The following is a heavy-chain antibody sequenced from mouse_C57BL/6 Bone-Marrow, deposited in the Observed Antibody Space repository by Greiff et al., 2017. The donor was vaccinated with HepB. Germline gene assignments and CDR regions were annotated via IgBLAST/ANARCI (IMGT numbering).Heavy chain of an antibody. CDR3: ARRGGWLLRFAY. CDR2: IYPRSGNT. J-gene: IGHJ3*01. V-gene: IGHV1-81*01. Sequence: VQLQQSGAELARPGASVKLSCTASGYTFTSYGISWVKQRTGQGLEWIGEIYPRSGNTYYNEKFKGKATLTADKSSSTAYMELRILTSEDSAVYFCARRGGWLLRFAYWGQGTLVTVSA. D-gene: IGHD2-3*01. CDR1: GYTFTSYG.